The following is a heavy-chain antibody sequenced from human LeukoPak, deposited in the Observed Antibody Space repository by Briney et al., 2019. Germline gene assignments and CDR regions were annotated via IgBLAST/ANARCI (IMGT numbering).Heavy chain of an antibody. D-gene: IGHD3-16*01. J-gene: IGHJ4*02. V-gene: IGHV3-23*01. CDR3: ARDPGGSFDY. CDR2: ISSRGT. Sequence: GGSLRLSCAASGFTFNSYAMSWVRQAPGKGLEWVSTISSRGTNYADSVKGRFTISRDNSKSTVDLQMNSLRADDTAVYYCARDPGGSFDYWGQGTLVTDSS. CDR1: GFTFNSYA.